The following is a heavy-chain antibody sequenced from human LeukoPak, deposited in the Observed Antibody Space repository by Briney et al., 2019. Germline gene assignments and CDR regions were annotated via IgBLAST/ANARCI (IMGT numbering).Heavy chain of an antibody. CDR1: GFTFSNYG. CDR2: IWYDGSNK. D-gene: IGHD3-22*01. Sequence: GRSLRLSCAASGFTFSNYGMHWVRQAPGKGLEWVAVIWYDGSNKYYADSVKGRFTISRDNSKNTLYLQMNSLRAEDTAVYYCARGDYYDSSGYYEDAFDIWGQGTMVTVSS. J-gene: IGHJ3*02. CDR3: ARGDYYDSSGYYEDAFDI. V-gene: IGHV3-33*01.